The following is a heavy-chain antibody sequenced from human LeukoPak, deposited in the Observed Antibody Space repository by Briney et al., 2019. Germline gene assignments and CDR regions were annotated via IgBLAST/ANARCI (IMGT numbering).Heavy chain of an antibody. Sequence: GGSLRLSCAASGVSVSGHWMSRVRQAPGKGLEWVATIEQNGNVKYYVDSVKGRFTISRDNAKNSLYLQMNSLRAEDTAVYYCVGGDCDYWGQGTLVTVSS. CDR1: GVSVSGHW. CDR3: VGGDCDY. V-gene: IGHV3-7*01. CDR2: IEQNGNVK. D-gene: IGHD2-21*01. J-gene: IGHJ4*02.